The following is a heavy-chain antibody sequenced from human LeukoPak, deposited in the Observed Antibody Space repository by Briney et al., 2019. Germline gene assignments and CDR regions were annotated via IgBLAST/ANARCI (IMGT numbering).Heavy chain of an antibody. CDR3: ARTAHGSGSYYDR. Sequence: PSQTLSLTCTVSGGSINSGTYYWSWIRQHPGKGLEWIGYIYYSGTTYYNPALKSRLTISVDTSENQFSLKLSSVTAADTAVYYCARTAHGSGSYYDRWGQGTLVTVSS. V-gene: IGHV4-31*03. D-gene: IGHD3-10*01. CDR2: IYYSGTT. J-gene: IGHJ4*02. CDR1: GGSINSGTYY.